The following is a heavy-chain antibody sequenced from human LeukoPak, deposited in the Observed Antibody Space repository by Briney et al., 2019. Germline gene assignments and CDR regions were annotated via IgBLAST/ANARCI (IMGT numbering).Heavy chain of an antibody. CDR3: ARNLGI. V-gene: IGHV4-61*01. J-gene: IGHJ4*02. Sequence: SETLSLTCSVSGDSVSSGNSYWNWIRQPPGKGLEWIGSIHSSGRTNYNPSLKSRVTISADTSKNQASLKLNSVIATDTAEYYCARNLGIWGQGILVTVSS. CDR2: IHSSGRT. CDR1: GDSVSSGNSY.